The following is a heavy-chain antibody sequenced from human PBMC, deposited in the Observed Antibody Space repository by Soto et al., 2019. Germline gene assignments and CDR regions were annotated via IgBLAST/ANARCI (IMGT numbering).Heavy chain of an antibody. D-gene: IGHD3-16*01. CDR3: ARGANTWGEYNSYWFDP. J-gene: IGHJ5*02. Sequence: ASVKVSCQASGYTFTSYDINWVRQATGRGREWVGWMKPKSGNKGYAQKFQGRITMTRNTSISKAYMELRSLRAEDTSEYYCARGANTWGEYNSYWFDPWGQGTMVTVSS. CDR2: MKPKSGNK. CDR1: GYTFTSYD. V-gene: IGHV1-8*01.